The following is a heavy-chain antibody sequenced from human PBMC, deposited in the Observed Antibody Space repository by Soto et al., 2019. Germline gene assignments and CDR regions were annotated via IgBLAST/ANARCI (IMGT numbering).Heavy chain of an antibody. CDR3: ARATIFGVGTAFVP. D-gene: IGHD3-3*01. J-gene: IGHJ5*02. V-gene: IGHV3-21*01. Sequence: PGGSLRLSCAASGFTFSSYSMNWVRQAPGKGLEWVSSISSSSSYIYYADSVKGRFTISRDNAKNSLYLQMNSLRAEDTAVYYCARATIFGVGTAFVPWGQGTLVTVSS. CDR1: GFTFSSYS. CDR2: ISSSSSYI.